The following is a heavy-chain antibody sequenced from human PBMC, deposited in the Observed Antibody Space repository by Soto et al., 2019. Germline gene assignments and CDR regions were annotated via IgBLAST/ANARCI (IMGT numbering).Heavy chain of an antibody. CDR1: GYSFPTSW. CDR2: IYPQDSDT. D-gene: IGHD1-1*01. Sequence: PGESLKISCQGSGYSFPTSWIGWVRQMPGKGLEWMGVIYPQDSDTRYSPSFEGQVTFSADTSLSTAYLQWNSLKASDTATYYCARQRAWNDAFDFWGRGTLVTVSS. V-gene: IGHV5-51*01. J-gene: IGHJ4*02. CDR3: ARQRAWNDAFDF.